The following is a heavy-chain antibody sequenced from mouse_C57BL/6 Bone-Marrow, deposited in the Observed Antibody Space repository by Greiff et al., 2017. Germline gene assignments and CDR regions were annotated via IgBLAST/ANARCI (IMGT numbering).Heavy chain of an antibody. CDR2: IDPSDSYT. Sequence: QVQLQQPGAELVMPGASVKLSCKASGYTFTSYWMHWVKQRPGQGLEWIGEIDPSDSYTNYNQKFKGKSTLTVDKSSSTAYMQLSSLTSEDSAVYYCALYDGYLFAYWGQGTLVTVSA. CDR1: GYTFTSYW. D-gene: IGHD2-3*01. CDR3: ALYDGYLFAY. V-gene: IGHV1-69*01. J-gene: IGHJ3*01.